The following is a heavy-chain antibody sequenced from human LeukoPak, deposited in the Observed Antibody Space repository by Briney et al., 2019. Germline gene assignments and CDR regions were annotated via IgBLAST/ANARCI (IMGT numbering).Heavy chain of an antibody. V-gene: IGHV3-48*01. D-gene: IGHD2-21*02. CDR1: GFTFSSYT. CDR2: ISRTGTTI. J-gene: IGHJ1*01. CDR3: ARDLGSGDHGLLV. Sequence: PGGSLSLFCAASGFTFSSYTMNWVRQAPGRGLECISYISRTGTTIYYAESVKDRFTISRDNAKNSLYLQMDSLRSEDTALYFCARDLGSGDHGLLVWGQGTLLTVSS.